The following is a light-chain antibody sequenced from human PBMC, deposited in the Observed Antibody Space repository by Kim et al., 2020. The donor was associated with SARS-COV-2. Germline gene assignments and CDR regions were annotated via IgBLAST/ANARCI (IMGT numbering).Light chain of an antibody. J-gene: IGLJ3*02. Sequence: SYELTQPPSVSVAPGKTARITCGGNNIGSKSVHWYQQKPGQAPVLVIYYDSDRPSGIPERFSGSNSVNTATLTISRVEAGDEADYYCQVWDSSSDRWVFGGGTQLTVL. CDR2: YDS. CDR1: NIGSKS. CDR3: QVWDSSSDRWV. V-gene: IGLV3-21*04.